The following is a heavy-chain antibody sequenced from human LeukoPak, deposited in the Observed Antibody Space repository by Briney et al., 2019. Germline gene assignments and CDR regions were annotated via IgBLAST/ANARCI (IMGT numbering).Heavy chain of an antibody. Sequence: ASVKVSCKASGDTFTGYYIHWVRQAPGQGLEWMGWINPNSGGTNYAQKFQGRVTMTRDTSISTAYMELSRLRSDDIAIYFCATTGREDSSGWFSYYYYYMDVWGKGTTVTISS. V-gene: IGHV1-2*02. J-gene: IGHJ6*03. CDR2: INPNSGGT. CDR3: ATTGREDSSGWFSYYYYYMDV. CDR1: GDTFTGYY. D-gene: IGHD6-19*01.